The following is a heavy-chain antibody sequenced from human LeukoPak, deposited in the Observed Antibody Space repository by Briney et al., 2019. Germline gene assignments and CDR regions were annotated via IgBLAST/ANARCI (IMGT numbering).Heavy chain of an antibody. Sequence: SETLSLTCAVSGGSLSSYYWSWIRQPPGAGPEWIGYIYYTGSTNYNPSPKSRVTISLDSSTNQFSLNLNSLTTADTAVYYCVRHYYGSGTAKGYFQHWGQGTLVTVSS. CDR3: VRHYYGSGTAKGYFQH. CDR1: GGSLSSYY. J-gene: IGHJ1*01. V-gene: IGHV4-59*01. D-gene: IGHD3-10*01. CDR2: IYYTGST.